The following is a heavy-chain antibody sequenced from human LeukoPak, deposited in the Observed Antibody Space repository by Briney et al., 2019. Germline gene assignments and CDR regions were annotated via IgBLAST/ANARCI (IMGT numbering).Heavy chain of an antibody. CDR1: GFTFSSYA. CDR2: ISYDGSNK. J-gene: IGHJ4*02. CDR3: ARDRGIFITMMDV. D-gene: IGHD3-22*01. Sequence: GRSLRLSCAASGFTFSSYAMHWVRQAPGKGLEWVAVISYDGSNKYYADSVKGRFTISRDNSKNTLYLQMNSLRAEDTAVYYCARDRGIFITMMDVWGQGTLVTVSS. V-gene: IGHV3-30-3*01.